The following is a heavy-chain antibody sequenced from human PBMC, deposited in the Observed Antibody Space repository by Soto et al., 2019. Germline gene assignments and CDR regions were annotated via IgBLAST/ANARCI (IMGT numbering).Heavy chain of an antibody. V-gene: IGHV3-23*01. CDR1: GFTFSSYA. Sequence: PGGSLRLSCAASGFTFSSYAMSWVRQAPGKGLEWVSAISGSGGSTYYADSVKGRFTISRDNSKNTLYLQMNSLRAEDTVVYYCAKARDVTIFGVVIIFDYWGQGTLVTVSS. D-gene: IGHD3-3*01. J-gene: IGHJ4*02. CDR3: AKARDVTIFGVVIIFDY. CDR2: ISGSGGST.